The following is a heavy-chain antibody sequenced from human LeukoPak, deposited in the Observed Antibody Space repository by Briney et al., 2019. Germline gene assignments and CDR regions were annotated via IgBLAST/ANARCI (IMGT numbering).Heavy chain of an antibody. J-gene: IGHJ4*02. CDR1: GFTFSVYD. CDR3: SKKGQADDDGKPD. V-gene: IGHV3-23*01. D-gene: IGHD1-1*01. Sequence: GGSLRLSCAASGFTFSVYDMYWIRQSPGKGLECVSVISRGGISYYADSVKGRFTISRDNSKNTLYLQMNRLRAEDTAVYYCSKKGQADDDGKPDWGQGTLVTVSP. CDR2: ISRGGIS.